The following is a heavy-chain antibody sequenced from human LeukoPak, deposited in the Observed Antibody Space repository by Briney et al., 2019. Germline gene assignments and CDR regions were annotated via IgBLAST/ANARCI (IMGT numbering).Heavy chain of an antibody. CDR3: AKAERDHYYYYMDV. Sequence: PGRSLRLSCAASGFTFSSYAMHWVRQAPGKGLEWVSIIYSGGSTYYADSIKGRFTISRDNAKNSLFLQMNSLRAEDTAVYYCAKAERDHYYYYMDVWGKGTTVTVSS. J-gene: IGHJ6*03. CDR1: GFTFSSYA. CDR2: IYSGGST. D-gene: IGHD1-1*01. V-gene: IGHV3-NL1*01.